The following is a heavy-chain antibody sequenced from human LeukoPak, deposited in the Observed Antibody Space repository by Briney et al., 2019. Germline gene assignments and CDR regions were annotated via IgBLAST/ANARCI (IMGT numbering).Heavy chain of an antibody. V-gene: IGHV1-58*01. CDR3: AAEAAYYYDGRDAFDV. Sequence: AASVKVSCKASGFTFTSSAVQWVRQARGQRLGWIGWIVVGSGNTNYAQKFQERVTITRDMSTSLVYMELSSLRSEDTAVYYCAAEAAYYYDGRDAFDVWGQGTMVTVSS. CDR1: GFTFTSSA. D-gene: IGHD3-22*01. J-gene: IGHJ3*01. CDR2: IVVGSGNT.